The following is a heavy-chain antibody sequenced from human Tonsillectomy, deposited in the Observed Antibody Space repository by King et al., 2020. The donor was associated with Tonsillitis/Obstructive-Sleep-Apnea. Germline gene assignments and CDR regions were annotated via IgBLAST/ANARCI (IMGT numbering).Heavy chain of an antibody. CDR3: ARDDVVGRYIDS. Sequence: QLVQSGAEVKTPGASVKVSCRASGYSFTRYYIHWVRQARGQGLEWMGIINPSDGITTYAQKFQGRVTMTTATSASTVYLELSSLRSEDTAVYYCARDDVVGRYIDSWGQGTLVTVSS. J-gene: IGHJ4*02. D-gene: IGHD1-14*01. CDR2: INPSDGIT. V-gene: IGHV1-46*01. CDR1: GYSFTRYY.